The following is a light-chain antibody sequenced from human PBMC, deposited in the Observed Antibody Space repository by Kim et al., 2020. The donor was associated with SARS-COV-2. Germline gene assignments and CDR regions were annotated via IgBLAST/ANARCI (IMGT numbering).Light chain of an antibody. V-gene: IGLV4-69*01. CDR2: VNSDGSH. CDR1: SGHSSYA. J-gene: IGLJ3*02. CDR3: QTWGTGIRV. Sequence: QLVLTQLPSASASLGASVKLTCTLSSGHSSYAIAWHQQQPAKGPRYLMKVNSDGSHNKGDGIPDRFSGSSSGAERYLIISSLQSEDEADYYCQTWGTGIRVFGGGTKLTVL.